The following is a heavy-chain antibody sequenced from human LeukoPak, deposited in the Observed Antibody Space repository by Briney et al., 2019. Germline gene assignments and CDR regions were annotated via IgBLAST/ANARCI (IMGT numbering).Heavy chain of an antibody. D-gene: IGHD6-19*01. J-gene: IGHJ4*02. CDR2: IKPNSGGT. V-gene: IGHV1-2*02. CDR3: ARDPTTIIAVAGRYYFDY. Sequence: GASVKVSCKASGYTFNGYYMHWVRQAPGQRLEWMGWIKPNSGGTNYAQKFQGRVTMTRDTSISTAYMELSRLRSDDTAVYYCARDPTTIIAVAGRYYFDYWGQGTLVTVSS. CDR1: GYTFNGYY.